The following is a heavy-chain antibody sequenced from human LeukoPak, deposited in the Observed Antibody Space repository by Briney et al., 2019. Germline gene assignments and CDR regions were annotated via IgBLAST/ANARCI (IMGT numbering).Heavy chain of an antibody. CDR3: ARDSATVTTPYFDY. CDR1: GFTFTGYY. J-gene: IGHJ4*02. D-gene: IGHD4-17*01. CDR2: INLNNGGT. V-gene: IGHV1-2*04. Sequence: EASVTVSCKASGFTFTGYYMNWVRQPPGQGLEWTGWINLNNGGTNYAQKFQGWVTMTRDTSISTAYMELSRLRYDDTAVYYCARDSATVTTPYFDYWGQGSLVTVSS.